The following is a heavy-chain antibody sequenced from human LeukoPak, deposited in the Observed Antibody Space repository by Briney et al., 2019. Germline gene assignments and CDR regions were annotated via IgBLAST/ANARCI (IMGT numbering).Heavy chain of an antibody. V-gene: IGHV1-69*13. CDR3: ARDCSSTSCSRDY. D-gene: IGHD2-2*01. CDR1: GGTFSSYA. J-gene: IGHJ4*02. Sequence: SVKVSCKASGGTFSSYAISWVRQAPGQGLEWMRGIIPIFGTANYAQKFQGRVTITADESTSTAYMELSSLRSEDTAVYYCARDCSSTSCSRDYWGQGTLVTVSS. CDR2: IIPIFGTA.